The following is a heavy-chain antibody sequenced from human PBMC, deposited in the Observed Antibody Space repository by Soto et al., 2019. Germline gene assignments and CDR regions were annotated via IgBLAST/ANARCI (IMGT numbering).Heavy chain of an antibody. CDR3: ARDRGGVASNWFDP. CDR1: GGSISSYY. CDR2: IHYSGST. Sequence: SETLSLTCTVSGGSISSYYWSWIRQPPGKGLEWIGYIHYSGSTNYNPSLKSRVTISVDTSKNQFSLKLSSVTAADTAVYYCARDRGGVASNWFDPWGQGTLVTVS. D-gene: IGHD3-10*01. V-gene: IGHV4-59*01. J-gene: IGHJ5*02.